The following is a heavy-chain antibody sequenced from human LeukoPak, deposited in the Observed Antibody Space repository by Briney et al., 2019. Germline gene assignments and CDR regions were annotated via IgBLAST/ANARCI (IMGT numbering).Heavy chain of an antibody. Sequence: GESLKISCKGSGYSFTSYRIGWVRQMPGKGLEWMGIIYPGDSDTRYSPSFQGQVTISADKSISTAYLQWSSLKASDTAMYYWARDSRSWNGEIDYWGQGTLVTVSS. CDR3: ARDSRSWNGEIDY. V-gene: IGHV5-51*01. D-gene: IGHD6-13*01. J-gene: IGHJ4*02. CDR2: IYPGDSDT. CDR1: GYSFTSYR.